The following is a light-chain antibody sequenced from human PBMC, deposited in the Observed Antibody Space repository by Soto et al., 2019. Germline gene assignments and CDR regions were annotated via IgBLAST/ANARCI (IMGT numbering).Light chain of an antibody. CDR1: SSDVGSYNL. V-gene: IGLV2-23*01. CDR2: EGS. J-gene: IGLJ1*01. CDR3: CSYAGSNYV. Sequence: QSVLTQPASVSVSPGQSITISCTGTSSDVGSYNLVSWYQQHPGKAPKLTIYEGSRRPSGVSNRFSGSKSGNTASLTISGLQAEDEADYYCCSYAGSNYVFGTGTKVTVL.